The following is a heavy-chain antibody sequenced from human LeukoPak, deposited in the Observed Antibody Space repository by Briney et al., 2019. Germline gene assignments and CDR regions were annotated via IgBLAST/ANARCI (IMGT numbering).Heavy chain of an antibody. CDR2: ISSDGSTI. CDR3: ARDRSGWSDSDY. V-gene: IGHV3-11*01. D-gene: IGHD6-19*01. CDR1: GFTFSDYY. J-gene: IGHJ4*02. Sequence: GGSLRLSCAASGFTFSDYYMSWIRQAPGRGLEWVSYISSDGSTIYYANSVKGRFTVSRDNAKNSLYLQVDSLRAEDTAVYYCARDRSGWSDSDYWGQGTLVTVSS.